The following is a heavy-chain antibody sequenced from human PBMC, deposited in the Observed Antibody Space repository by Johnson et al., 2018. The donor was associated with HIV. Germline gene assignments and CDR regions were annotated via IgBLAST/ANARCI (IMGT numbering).Heavy chain of an antibody. J-gene: IGHJ3*02. D-gene: IGHD5-12*01. Sequence: QVQLVESGGGVVQPGRSLRLSCAASGFTFSSYAMHWVLQAPGKGLEWVAVISYDGSNKYYADSVKGRFTISRDNSKNTLYLQMNSLRAEDTAVYYCAKCRGLGARGAFDIWGQGTMVTVSS. CDR3: AKCRGLGARGAFDI. CDR2: ISYDGSNK. CDR1: GFTFSSYA. V-gene: IGHV3-30-3*02.